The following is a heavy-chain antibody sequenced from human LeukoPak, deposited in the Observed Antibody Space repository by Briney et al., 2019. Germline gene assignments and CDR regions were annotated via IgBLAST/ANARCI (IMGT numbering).Heavy chain of an antibody. D-gene: IGHD3/OR15-3a*01. Sequence: GGSLRLSCAASGFTFSSYSMNWVRQAPGKGLEWVAVISYDGSNKYYADSVKGRFTISRDNSKNTLYLQMNSLRAEDTAVYYCAKSGLGALDVWGQGTTVTVSS. CDR2: ISYDGSNK. V-gene: IGHV3-30*18. CDR3: AKSGLGALDV. CDR1: GFTFSSYS. J-gene: IGHJ6*02.